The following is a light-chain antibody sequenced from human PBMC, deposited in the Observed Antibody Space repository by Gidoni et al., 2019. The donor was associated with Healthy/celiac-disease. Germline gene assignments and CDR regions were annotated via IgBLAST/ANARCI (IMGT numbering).Light chain of an antibody. CDR3: QQYNSWPPWT. CDR2: GAS. CDR1: QSVSSN. V-gene: IGKV3-15*01. Sequence: PGERATLSCRASQSVSSNLAWYQQKPGQAPRLLIYGASTRATGIPAQFSGSRSGTEFTLTISSLQSEDFAVYYCQQYNSWPPWTFGQGTKVEIK. J-gene: IGKJ1*01.